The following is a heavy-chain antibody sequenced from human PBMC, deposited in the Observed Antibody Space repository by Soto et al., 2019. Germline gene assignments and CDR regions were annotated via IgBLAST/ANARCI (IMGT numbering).Heavy chain of an antibody. J-gene: IGHJ3*02. CDR1: GFTFSSYA. D-gene: IGHD1-7*01. CDR3: AKGNSWSPALVLDI. V-gene: IGHV3-23*01. CDR2: ISGSGGST. Sequence: PGWSLRLSCADSGFTFSSYAMNLFLQDTGKGLEWVSAISGSGGSTYYADSVKGRFTISRDSSKNTLYLQMNSLRAEDTAVYYCAKGNSWSPALVLDIWGQGTMVTVSS.